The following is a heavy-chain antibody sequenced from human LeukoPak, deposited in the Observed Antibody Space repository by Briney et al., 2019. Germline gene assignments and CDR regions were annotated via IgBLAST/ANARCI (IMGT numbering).Heavy chain of an antibody. V-gene: IGHV4-4*02. CDR1: GGSISSRNW. J-gene: IGHJ5*02. CDR3: ARGGIVGSRTNWFDP. Sequence: PSGTLSLTCAVSGGSISSRNWWSWVRQPPGKGLEWIGEIYHSGSTNYNPSLKSRVTISLDTSKSQFSLKLTSVTPADTAVYYRARGGIVGSRTNWFDPWGQGILVTVSS. D-gene: IGHD1-26*01. CDR2: IYHSGST.